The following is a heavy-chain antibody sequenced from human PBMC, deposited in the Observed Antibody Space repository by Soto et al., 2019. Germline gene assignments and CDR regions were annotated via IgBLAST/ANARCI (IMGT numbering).Heavy chain of an antibody. CDR1: GGSFSGYY. D-gene: IGHD3-10*01. J-gene: IGHJ6*03. V-gene: IGHV4-34*01. CDR2: INHSGST. CDR3: ARGLLLWYGELSRRGDQSYYMDV. Sequence: QVQLQQWGAGLLKPSETLSLTCAVYGGSFSGYYWSWIRQPPGKGLEWIGEINHSGSTNYNPSLKSRVTISEDTSKNQFSLKLSSVTAADTAVYYCARGLLLWYGELSRRGDQSYYMDVWGKGTTVTVSS.